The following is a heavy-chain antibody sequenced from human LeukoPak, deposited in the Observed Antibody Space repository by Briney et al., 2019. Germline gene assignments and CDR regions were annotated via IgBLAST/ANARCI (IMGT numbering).Heavy chain of an antibody. V-gene: IGHV3-53*01. CDR1: GFTVSSNY. CDR2: IYSGGST. D-gene: IGHD2-15*01. J-gene: IGHJ3*02. CDR3: AREIYCSASSCTGGVFDI. Sequence: TGGSLRLSCAASGFTVSSNYMSWVRQAPGKGLEWVSVIYSGGSTYYADSVKGRFTISRDNSKNTLYLQMNSLRVEDTAVYYCAREIYCSASSCTGGVFDIWGQGTMVTASS.